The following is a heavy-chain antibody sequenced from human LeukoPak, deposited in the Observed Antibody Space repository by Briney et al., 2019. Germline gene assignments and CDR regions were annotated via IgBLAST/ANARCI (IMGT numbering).Heavy chain of an antibody. CDR2: INHSRST. D-gene: IGHD3-3*01. V-gene: IGHV4-34*01. J-gene: IGHJ4*02. CDR1: GGSFSGYY. Sequence: SETLSLTCAVYGGSFSGYYWSWIRQPPGKGLEWIGEINHSRSTNYNPSLKSRVTISVDTSKNQFSLKLSSVTAADTAVYYCARAKYDFWSGYLHDYWGQGTLVTVSS. CDR3: ARAKYDFWSGYLHDY.